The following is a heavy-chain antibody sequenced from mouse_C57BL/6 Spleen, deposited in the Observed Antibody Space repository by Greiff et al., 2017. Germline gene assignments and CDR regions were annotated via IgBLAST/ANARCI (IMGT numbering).Heavy chain of an antibody. J-gene: IGHJ4*01. V-gene: IGHV7-1*01. CDR2: RRNRANDYTN. CDR1: GFTFSDFY. CDR3: ARDAWGTMEY. Sequence: EVQVVESGGGLVQSGRSLTLSCATSGFTFSDFYMEWVRQAPGKGLGWIAARRNRANDYTNEYSASLKCRLIVSRDPSQSILYLQMNDLRAKDTAIYYCARDAWGTMEYWGQGTSVTVSS.